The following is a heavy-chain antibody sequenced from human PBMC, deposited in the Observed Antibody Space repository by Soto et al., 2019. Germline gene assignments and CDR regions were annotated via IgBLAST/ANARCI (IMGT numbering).Heavy chain of an antibody. Sequence: QVQLVQSGAEVKKPGASVKVSCKASGYTFTGYYMHWVRQAPGQGLEWMGWINPNSGGTNYAQKFQGRVTMTRDTSISTAYMELGRLRSDDTAVYYCARSDLYSSSWSRDYYFDYWGQGTLVTVSS. CDR2: INPNSGGT. J-gene: IGHJ4*02. V-gene: IGHV1-2*02. CDR3: ARSDLYSSSWSRDYYFDY. D-gene: IGHD6-13*01. CDR1: GYTFTGYY.